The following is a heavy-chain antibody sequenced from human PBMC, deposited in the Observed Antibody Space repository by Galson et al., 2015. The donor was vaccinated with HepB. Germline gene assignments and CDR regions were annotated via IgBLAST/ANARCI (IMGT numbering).Heavy chain of an antibody. CDR2: FRSSDSAI. CDR3: ARDHNYAFDY. Sequence: SLRLSCAASGFSFSTYSMNWVRQAPGKGPEWVSYFRSSDSAIFYADSVKGRFTISGDNAKNSLYLEMNSLRDEDTAVYYCARDHNYAFDYWGQGTLVIVSS. D-gene: IGHD4-11*01. CDR1: GFSFSTYS. V-gene: IGHV3-48*02. J-gene: IGHJ4*02.